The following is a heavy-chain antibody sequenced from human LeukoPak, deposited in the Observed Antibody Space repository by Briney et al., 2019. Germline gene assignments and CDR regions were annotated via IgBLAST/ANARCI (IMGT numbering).Heavy chain of an antibody. CDR2: IYTSGST. CDR1: GGSISSYY. J-gene: IGHJ6*03. CDR3: AGVEVEPPWYYMDV. D-gene: IGHD1-1*01. Sequence: SETLSLTCTVSGGSISSYYWSWIRQPAGKGLEWIGRIYTSGSTNYNPSLKSRVTMSVDTSKNQFSLKLSSVTAADTAVYYCAGVEVEPPWYYMDVWGKGTTVTVSS. V-gene: IGHV4-4*07.